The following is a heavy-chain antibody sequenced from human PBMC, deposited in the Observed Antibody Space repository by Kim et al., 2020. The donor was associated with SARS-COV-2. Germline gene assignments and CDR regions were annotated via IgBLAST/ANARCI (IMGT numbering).Heavy chain of an antibody. D-gene: IGHD6-19*01. Sequence: TNYAQKLQGRVTMTTDTSTSTAYMELRSLRSDDTAVYYCAREGSGWSYDYWGQGTLVTVSS. V-gene: IGHV1-18*01. CDR2: T. J-gene: IGHJ4*02. CDR3: AREGSGWSYDY.